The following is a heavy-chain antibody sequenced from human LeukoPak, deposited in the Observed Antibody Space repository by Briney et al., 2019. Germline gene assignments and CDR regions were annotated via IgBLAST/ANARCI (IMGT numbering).Heavy chain of an antibody. J-gene: IGHJ5*02. CDR3: AREYCGGGCYSNAWFDP. CDR2: INPSGGST. CDR1: GYTFTSYY. V-gene: IGHV1-46*01. D-gene: IGHD2-21*02. Sequence: ASVKVSCKASGYTFTSYYMHWVRQAPGQGLEWMGIINPSGGSTSYAQKFQGRVTMTRDTSTSTVYMELSSLRSEDTAVYYCAREYCGGGCYSNAWFDPWGQGTLVTVSS.